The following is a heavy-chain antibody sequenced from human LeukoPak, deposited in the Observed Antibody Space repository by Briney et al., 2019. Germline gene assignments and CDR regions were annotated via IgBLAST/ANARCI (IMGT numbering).Heavy chain of an antibody. V-gene: IGHV3-30*02. CDR3: ARDRVGATLRVTGYFDY. Sequence: PGGSLRLSCAASGFTFSSYGMHWVRQAPGKGLEWVAFIRYDGSNKYYADSVKGRFTISRDNSKNTLYLQMNSLRAEDTAVYYCARDRVGATLRVTGYFDYWGQGTLVTVSS. D-gene: IGHD1-26*01. CDR2: IRYDGSNK. J-gene: IGHJ4*02. CDR1: GFTFSSYG.